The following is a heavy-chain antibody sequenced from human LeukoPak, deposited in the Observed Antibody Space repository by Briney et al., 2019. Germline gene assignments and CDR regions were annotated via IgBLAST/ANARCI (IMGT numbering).Heavy chain of an antibody. J-gene: IGHJ4*02. CDR1: GGSISSYY. D-gene: IGHD4-17*01. Sequence: SETLSLTCTVSGGSISSYYWSWIRQPPGKGLEWIGYIYYSGSTNYNPSLKSRVTISVDTSKNQFSLKLSSVTAADTAVYYCARLDPYGDYPDYWGQGTLVTVSS. V-gene: IGHV4-59*08. CDR3: ARLDPYGDYPDY. CDR2: IYYSGST.